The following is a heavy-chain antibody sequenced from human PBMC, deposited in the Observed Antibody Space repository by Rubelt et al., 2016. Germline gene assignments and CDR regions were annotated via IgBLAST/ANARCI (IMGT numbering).Heavy chain of an antibody. D-gene: IGHD5-24*01. CDR3: AREDGDY. CDR1: GYTFTGYY. CDR2: INPNSGGT. J-gene: IGHJ4*02. Sequence: QVQLVQSGAEVKKPGASVKVSCKPSGYTFTGYYIHWVRQAPGQGLEWMGWINPNSGGTNYAQRFQGRVTMTRDTAISTAYMGLSRLRSDDTAVFYCAREDGDYWGQGTLVTVSS. V-gene: IGHV1-2*02.